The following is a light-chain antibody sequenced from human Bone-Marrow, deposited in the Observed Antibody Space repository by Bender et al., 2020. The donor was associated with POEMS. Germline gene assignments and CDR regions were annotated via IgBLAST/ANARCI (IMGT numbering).Light chain of an antibody. CDR2: KDN. Sequence: SYELTQPPSLSVSPGQTATITCSAETLPKQYAYWYQQKSGQVPVLVIYKDNERPSEIPDRFSGSSSGTTATLTISGVQAEDEADYYCQTADNSNTDWVFGGGTKLTVL. V-gene: IGLV3-25*03. J-gene: IGLJ3*02. CDR1: TLPKQY. CDR3: QTADNSNTDWV.